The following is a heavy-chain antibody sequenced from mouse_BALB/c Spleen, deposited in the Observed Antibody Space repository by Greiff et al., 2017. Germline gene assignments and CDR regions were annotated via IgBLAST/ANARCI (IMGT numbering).Heavy chain of an antibody. CDR1: GFSLTSYG. CDR3: AITYRYDGPKFDY. Sequence: QVQLQESGPGLVAPSLSLSITCTVSGFSLTSYGVSWVRQPPGKGLEWLGVIRGDGSTNYHSALISRLSISKDNSKSQVFLKLNSLQTADTATYYCAITYRYDGPKFDYWGQGTALTVSS. D-gene: IGHD2-14*01. J-gene: IGHJ2*01. V-gene: IGHV2-3*01. CDR2: IRGDGST.